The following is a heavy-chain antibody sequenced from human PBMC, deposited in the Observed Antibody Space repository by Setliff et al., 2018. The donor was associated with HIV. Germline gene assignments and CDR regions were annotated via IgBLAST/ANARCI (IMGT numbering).Heavy chain of an antibody. D-gene: IGHD3-22*01. J-gene: IGHJ4*02. V-gene: IGHV4-4*07. CDR2: FYTSGST. CDR3: ARDRLTYYFDY. CDR1: GGSINTYY. Sequence: SETLSLTCTVSGGSINTYYWSRIRQPAGKGLEWIGRFYTSGSTNYNPSLKSRVTMSVGTSKNQFSLKLSPVTAADTAVYYCARDRLTYYFDYWGQGILVTVS.